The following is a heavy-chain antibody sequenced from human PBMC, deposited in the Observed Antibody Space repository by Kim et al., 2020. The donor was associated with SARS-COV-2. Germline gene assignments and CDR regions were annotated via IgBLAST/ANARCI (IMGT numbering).Heavy chain of an antibody. CDR2: INHSGST. Sequence: SETLSLTCAVYGGSFSGYYWSWIRQPPGKGLEWIGEINHSGSTNYNPSLKSRVTISVDTTKNQFSLKLSSVTAADTAVDYCAGWYYYDSSGRWGQGTLVT. V-gene: IGHV4-34*01. J-gene: IGHJ4*02. CDR1: GGSFSGYY. D-gene: IGHD3-22*01. CDR3: AGWYYYDSSGR.